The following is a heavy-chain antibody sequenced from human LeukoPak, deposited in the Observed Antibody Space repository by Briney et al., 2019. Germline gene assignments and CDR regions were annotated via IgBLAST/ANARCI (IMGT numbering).Heavy chain of an antibody. V-gene: IGHV3-23*01. CDR3: AKGARSESTNFDY. J-gene: IGHJ4*02. CDR2: VTGSGGST. Sequence: GGSLRLSCAASEFTFSSYAMSWVRQAPGKGLEWVSAVTGSGGSTHYADSVKGRFTISRDNSKNTLYLQMNSLRAEDTAVYYCAKGARSESTNFDYWGQGTLVTVSS. CDR1: EFTFSSYA. D-gene: IGHD3-10*01.